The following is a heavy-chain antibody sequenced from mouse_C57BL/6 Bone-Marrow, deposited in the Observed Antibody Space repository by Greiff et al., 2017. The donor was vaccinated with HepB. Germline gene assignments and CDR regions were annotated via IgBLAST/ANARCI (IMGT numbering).Heavy chain of an antibody. CDR2: IDPSDSYT. CDR3: GRGVYYHGSSFDY. Sequence: QVQLQQPGAELVKPGASVKLSCKASGYTFTSYWMQWVKQRPGQGLEWIGEIDPSDSYTNYNQKFKGKATLTVDTSSSTAYMQLSSLTSEDSAVYYCGRGVYYHGSSFDYWGQGTTLTVAS. V-gene: IGHV1-50*01. J-gene: IGHJ2*01. CDR1: GYTFTSYW. D-gene: IGHD1-1*01.